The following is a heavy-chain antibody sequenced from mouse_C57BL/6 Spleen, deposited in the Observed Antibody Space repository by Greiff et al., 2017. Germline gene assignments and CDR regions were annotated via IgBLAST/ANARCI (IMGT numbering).Heavy chain of an antibody. Sequence: VQRVESGPGLVQPSQSLSITCTVSGFSLTSYGVHWVRQSPGKGLEWLGVIWSGGSTDYNAAYISRLSISKDNSKSQVFFKMNSLQTDDTAIYYCARGGLHYYAMDYWGQGTSVTVSS. J-gene: IGHJ4*01. CDR2: IWSGGST. V-gene: IGHV2-2*01. D-gene: IGHD3-1*01. CDR3: ARGGLHYYAMDY. CDR1: GFSLTSYG.